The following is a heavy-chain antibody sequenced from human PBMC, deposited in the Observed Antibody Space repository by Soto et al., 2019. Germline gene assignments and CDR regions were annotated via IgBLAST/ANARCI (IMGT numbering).Heavy chain of an antibody. Sequence: QVQLVQSGAEVKKPGASVKVSCKASGYTFTSYAMHWVRQAPGQRLEWMGWINAGNGNTKYSQKFQGRVTITRDTAASTAYMELSRLRAEDTAVYYCARATGYSYGYNWGQGTLVTVSS. V-gene: IGHV1-3*01. CDR3: ARATGYSYGYN. D-gene: IGHD5-18*01. CDR2: INAGNGNT. J-gene: IGHJ4*02. CDR1: GYTFTSYA.